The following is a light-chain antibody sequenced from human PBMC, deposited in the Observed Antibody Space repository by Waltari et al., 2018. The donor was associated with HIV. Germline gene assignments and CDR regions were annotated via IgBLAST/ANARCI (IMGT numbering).Light chain of an antibody. Sequence: EIVMTQSPAILSVSPGERATLSCRASQDVSSNLAWYQQKPGQGPRLLIYGASTRATDIPARFSGSGSGTEFTLTISSLQSEDFTVYYCQQYNNGRTFGGGTKVEIK. CDR1: QDVSSN. V-gene: IGKV3-15*01. J-gene: IGKJ4*01. CDR3: QQYNNGRT. CDR2: GAS.